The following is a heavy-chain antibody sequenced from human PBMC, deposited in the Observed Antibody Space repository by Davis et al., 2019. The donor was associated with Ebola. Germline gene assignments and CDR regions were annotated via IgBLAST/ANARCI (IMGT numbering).Heavy chain of an antibody. Sequence: ASVKVSCKASGYTFTSYYVHWVRQAPGQGREWMGVLNSRDGTTAYAQKFQGRITITADESTSTAYMALSSLTYEDTAVYFCTSGPFCDDWGQGTLVTVSS. CDR3: TSGPFCDD. V-gene: IGHV1-46*01. CDR1: GYTFTSYY. D-gene: IGHD3-3*01. CDR2: LNSRDGTT. J-gene: IGHJ4*02.